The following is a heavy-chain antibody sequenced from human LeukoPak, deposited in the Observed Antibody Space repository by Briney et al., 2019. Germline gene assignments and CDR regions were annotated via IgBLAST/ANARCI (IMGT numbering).Heavy chain of an antibody. V-gene: IGHV4-31*03. CDR1: GGSISSGGYY. D-gene: IGHD2-2*01. Sequence: SQTLSLTCTVSGGSISSGGYYWSWIRQHPGKGLEWIGYIYYSGSTNYNPSLKSRVTMSVDTSKNQFSLKLSSVTAADTAVYYCARAPYCTSSSCFGGPTKLFDPWGQGTLVTVSS. CDR2: IYYSGST. J-gene: IGHJ5*02. CDR3: ARAPYCTSSSCFGGPTKLFDP.